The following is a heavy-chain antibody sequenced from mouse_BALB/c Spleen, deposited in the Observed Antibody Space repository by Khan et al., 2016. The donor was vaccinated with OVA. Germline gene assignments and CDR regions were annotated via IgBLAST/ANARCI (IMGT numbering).Heavy chain of an antibody. CDR1: GFTFSSYG. D-gene: IGHD1-1*01. CDR2: ISSGVSYT. Sequence: EVELVESGGDLVKPGGSLKLSCAASGFTFSSYGMSWVRQTPDKRLEWVATISSGVSYTYYPDSVKGRFTISRDNAKNTLYLQMSSLKSEDTAMYYCARQGVYYGISYYFDYWGQGTTLTVSS. V-gene: IGHV5-6*01. CDR3: ARQGVYYGISYYFDY. J-gene: IGHJ2*01.